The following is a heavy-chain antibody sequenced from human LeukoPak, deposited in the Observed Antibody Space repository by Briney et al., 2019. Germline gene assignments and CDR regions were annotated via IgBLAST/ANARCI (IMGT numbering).Heavy chain of an antibody. Sequence: SETLSLTCAVYGGSFSGYYWSWIRQPPGKGPEWIGEINHSGSTNYNPSLTSRVTISVDTSKNQFSLKLSSVTAADTAVYYCAGVILTGSVDYWGQGTLVTVSS. D-gene: IGHD3-9*01. V-gene: IGHV4-34*01. J-gene: IGHJ4*02. CDR2: INHSGST. CDR3: AGVILTGSVDY. CDR1: GGSFSGYY.